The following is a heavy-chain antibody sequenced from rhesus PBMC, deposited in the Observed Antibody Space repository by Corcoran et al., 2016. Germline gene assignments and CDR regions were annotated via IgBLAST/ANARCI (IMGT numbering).Heavy chain of an antibody. CDR3: AKGEGNYGNYGPFDY. D-gene: IGHD4-35*01. V-gene: IGHV3S42*01. Sequence: EVQLVESGGGLAKPGGSLRLSCAASGFTFSSYWMNWVRPTPGKGLDWISTINSGGGSTYYADSVKGQLTISRENSKNKRYLQRNSLRAEDTAVDYCAKGEGNYGNYGPFDYWGQGVLVTVSS. J-gene: IGHJ4*01. CDR2: INSGGGST. CDR1: GFTFSSYW.